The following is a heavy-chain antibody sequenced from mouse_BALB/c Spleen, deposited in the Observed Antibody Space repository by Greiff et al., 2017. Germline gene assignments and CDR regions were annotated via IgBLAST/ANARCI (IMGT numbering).Heavy chain of an antibody. CDR3: ARHGVRLYYFDY. J-gene: IGHJ2*01. V-gene: IGHV5-12-1*01. CDR1: GFAFSSYD. Sequence: EVMLVESGGGLVKPGGSLKLSCAASGFAFSSYDMSWVRQTPEKRLEWVAYISSGGGSTYYPDTVKGRFTISRDNAKNTLYLQMSSLKSEDTAMYYCARHGVRLYYFDYWGQGTTLTVSA. CDR2: ISSGGGST. D-gene: IGHD2-14*01.